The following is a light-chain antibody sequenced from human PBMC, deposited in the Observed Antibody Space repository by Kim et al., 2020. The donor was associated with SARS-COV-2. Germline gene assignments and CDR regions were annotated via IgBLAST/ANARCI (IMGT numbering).Light chain of an antibody. CDR2: DVS. CDR1: SSDVGGYNY. CDR3: SSYTSSSTVV. Sequence: GESVTYTCTGTSSDVGGYNYFSCYQQHPGKAPNLMLYDVSNRPSGVSNRFSGSKSGNTASLTISGLQAEDEADYYCSSYTSSSTVVFGGGTQLTVL. V-gene: IGLV2-14*03. J-gene: IGLJ2*01.